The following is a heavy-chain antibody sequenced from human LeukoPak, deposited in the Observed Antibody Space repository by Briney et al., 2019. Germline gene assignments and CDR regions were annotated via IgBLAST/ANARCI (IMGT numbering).Heavy chain of an antibody. V-gene: IGHV3-48*04. Sequence: GGSLRLSCAASGFTFSTFAMIWVRQAPGKGLEWVSYISSSGSTIYYADSVKGRFTISRDNAKNSLYLQMNSLRAEDTAVYYCANDRAADSYYFDYWGQGTLVTVSS. CDR3: ANDRAADSYYFDY. CDR2: ISSSGSTI. D-gene: IGHD3-10*02. CDR1: GFTFSTFA. J-gene: IGHJ4*02.